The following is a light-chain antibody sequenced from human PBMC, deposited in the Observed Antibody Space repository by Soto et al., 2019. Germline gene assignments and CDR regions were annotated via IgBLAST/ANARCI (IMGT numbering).Light chain of an antibody. CDR2: GAS. V-gene: IGKV3-20*01. Sequence: EIVLTQSPGTLSLSPGERATLSCRASQSVSSSYLAWYQQKPGQAPRLLISGASSRATGFPDRFSGSGSGTAFTLTIRRLEPEDFSVYYCYHYGSSPLTFGGGTKVEI. CDR3: YHYGSSPLT. J-gene: IGKJ4*01. CDR1: QSVSSSY.